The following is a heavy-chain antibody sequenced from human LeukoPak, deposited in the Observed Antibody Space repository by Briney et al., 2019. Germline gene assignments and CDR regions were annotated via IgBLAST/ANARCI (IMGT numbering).Heavy chain of an antibody. Sequence: SGTLSLTCTVSGGSISSGDYYWSWIRQPPGKGLEWIGYIYYSGSTYYNPSLKSRVTISVDTPKNQSSLKLSSVTAADTAVYYCAREGYCSSTSCLDVWGKGTTVTVSS. V-gene: IGHV4-30-4*08. J-gene: IGHJ6*04. CDR3: AREGYCSSTSCLDV. D-gene: IGHD2-2*01. CDR1: GGSISSGDYY. CDR2: IYYSGST.